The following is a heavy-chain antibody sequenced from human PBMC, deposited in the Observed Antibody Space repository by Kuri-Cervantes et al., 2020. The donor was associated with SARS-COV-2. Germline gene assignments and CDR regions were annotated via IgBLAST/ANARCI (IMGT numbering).Heavy chain of an antibody. D-gene: IGHD3-9*01. V-gene: IGHV4-34*01. CDR2: INHSGST. CDR1: GGSLSGYY. J-gene: IGHJ4*02. CDR3: ARGRRYSLPGGLDY. Sequence: ESLKISCAVYGGSLSGYYWSWIRQPPGKGLEWIGEINHSGSTNYNPSLKSRVTISVDTSKNQFSLKLSSVTAADTAVYYCARGRRYSLPGGLDYWGQGTLVTVSS.